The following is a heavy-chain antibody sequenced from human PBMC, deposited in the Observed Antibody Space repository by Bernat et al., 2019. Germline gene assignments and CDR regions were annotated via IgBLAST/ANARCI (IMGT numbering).Heavy chain of an antibody. CDR3: AGGPTTLTTYYNYYGIDV. Sequence: EVQLLESGGGLVQPGGSLRLSCAASGFTLSTYAMSWVRQAPGRGLGWVSSLIGSGGSTYYAGAVKGRFPIPPDTSKNTLYLQLNSLRAEDTAVCYCAGGPTTLTTYYNYYGIDVWGRGTTVTVSS. J-gene: IGHJ6*02. CDR1: GFTLSTYA. V-gene: IGHV3-23*01. CDR2: LIGSGGST. D-gene: IGHD4-17*01.